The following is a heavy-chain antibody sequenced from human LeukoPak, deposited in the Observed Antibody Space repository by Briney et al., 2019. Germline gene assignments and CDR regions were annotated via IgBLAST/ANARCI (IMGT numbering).Heavy chain of an antibody. V-gene: IGHV1-18*01. Sequence: SVKVSCKASGYTFTSYGISWVRQAPGQGLEWMGWISAYNGNTNYAQKLQGRVTMTTDTSTSTAYMELRSLRSDDTAVYYCARETEYSGSYDYYYGMDVWGQGTTVTVSS. CDR1: GYTFTSYG. CDR2: ISAYNGNT. D-gene: IGHD1-26*01. CDR3: ARETEYSGSYDYYYGMDV. J-gene: IGHJ6*02.